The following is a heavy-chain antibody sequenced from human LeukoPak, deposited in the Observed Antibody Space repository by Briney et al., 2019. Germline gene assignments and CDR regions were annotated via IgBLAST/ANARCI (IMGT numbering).Heavy chain of an antibody. CDR3: ARLSYYGSGRVYYYYYYYMDV. D-gene: IGHD3-10*01. CDR1: GGSFSDYY. CDR2: INHSGST. J-gene: IGHJ6*03. Sequence: SETLSLTCAVYGGSFSDYYWSWIRQPPGKGLEWIGEINHSGSTNYNPSLKRRVTISVDTSKNQFSLKLSSVTAADTAVYYRARLSYYGSGRVYYYYYYYMDVWGKGTTVTISS. V-gene: IGHV4-34*01.